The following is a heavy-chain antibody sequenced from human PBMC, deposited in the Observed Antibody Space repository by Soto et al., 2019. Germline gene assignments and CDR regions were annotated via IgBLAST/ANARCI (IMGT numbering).Heavy chain of an antibody. Sequence: GGSLRLSCAASGFTFSSYAMHWVRQAPGKGLEWVAVISYDGSNKYYADSVKGRFTISRDNSKNTLYLQMNSLRAEDTAVYYCARDYYYYDSSGYSPYYYYGMDVWGQGTTVTVSS. D-gene: IGHD3-22*01. CDR2: ISYDGSNK. CDR3: ARDYYYYDSSGYSPYYYYGMDV. J-gene: IGHJ6*02. CDR1: GFTFSSYA. V-gene: IGHV3-30-3*01.